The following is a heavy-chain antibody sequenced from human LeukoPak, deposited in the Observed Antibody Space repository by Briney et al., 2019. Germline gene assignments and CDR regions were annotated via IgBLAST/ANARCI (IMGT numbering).Heavy chain of an antibody. CDR2: NHPDSGGT. Sequence: ASVQVSCKTSGCTFTDFYIHWVRPAPGQGLEWMGWNHPDSGGTNVEEQFQGRFTMTRDTSATTAYLELNSLRSADTAVYYCARGAFGGLHDHWGQGTLVTVSS. CDR3: ARGAFGGLHDH. J-gene: IGHJ5*02. V-gene: IGHV1-2*02. D-gene: IGHD3-16*01. CDR1: GCTFTDFY.